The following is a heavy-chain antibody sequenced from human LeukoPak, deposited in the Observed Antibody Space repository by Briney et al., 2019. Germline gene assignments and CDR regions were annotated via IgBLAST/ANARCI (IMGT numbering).Heavy chain of an antibody. CDR2: INPDGSIT. Sequence: GGSLRLSCAASGFTFSSSWMHWVRQAPGKGLVWVSRINPDGSITSHADSVKGRSTISRDNAKNTLYLQMNSLRVEDTAVYYCARGGGGDRNYWGQGTLVTVSS. J-gene: IGHJ4*02. V-gene: IGHV3-74*01. CDR1: GFTFSSSW. CDR3: ARGGGGDRNY. D-gene: IGHD2-21*02.